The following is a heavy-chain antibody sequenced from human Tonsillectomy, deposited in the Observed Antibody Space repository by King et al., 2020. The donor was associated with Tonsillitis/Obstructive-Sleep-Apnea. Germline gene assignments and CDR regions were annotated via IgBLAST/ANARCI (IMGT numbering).Heavy chain of an antibody. CDR2: IIPILGIA. V-gene: IGHV1-69*09. J-gene: IGHJ6*03. Sequence: QVQLVESGAEVKKPGSSVKVSCKASGVTFSSYAISWVRQAPGQGLEWMGRIIPILGIANYAQKFQGRVTITADKSTSTAYMELSSLRSEDTAVYYCARDLGFSSTSCYSHGYYYYMDVWGKGTTVTVSS. CDR3: ARDLGFSSTSCYSHGYYYYMDV. CDR1: GVTFSSYA. D-gene: IGHD2-2*01.